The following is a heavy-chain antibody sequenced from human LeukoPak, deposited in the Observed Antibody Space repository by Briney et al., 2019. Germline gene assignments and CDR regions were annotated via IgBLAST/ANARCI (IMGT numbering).Heavy chain of an antibody. CDR3: ARDSLYSSSYFDY. CDR2: ISYDGSNK. Sequence: PGRSLRLSCAASGFTFSSYAMHWVRQAPGKGLEWVAVISYDGSNKYYADSVKGRFTISRDNSKNTLYLQMNSLRADDTAVYYCARDSLYSSSYFDYWGQGTLVTVSS. V-gene: IGHV3-30*04. CDR1: GFTFSSYA. J-gene: IGHJ4*02. D-gene: IGHD6-13*01.